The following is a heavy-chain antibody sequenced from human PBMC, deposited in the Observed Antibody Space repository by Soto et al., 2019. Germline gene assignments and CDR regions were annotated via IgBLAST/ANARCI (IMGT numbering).Heavy chain of an antibody. J-gene: IGHJ6*02. CDR2: IYHSGST. Sequence: KLSETLSLTCAVSGGSISSGGYSWSWIRQPPGKGLEWIGYIYHSGSTYYNPSLKSRVTISVDRSKNQFSLKLSSVTAADTAVYYCARSRGVLWFGGPYGMDVWGQGTTVTVSS. CDR1: GGSISSGGYS. CDR3: ARSRGVLWFGGPYGMDV. D-gene: IGHD3-10*01. V-gene: IGHV4-30-2*01.